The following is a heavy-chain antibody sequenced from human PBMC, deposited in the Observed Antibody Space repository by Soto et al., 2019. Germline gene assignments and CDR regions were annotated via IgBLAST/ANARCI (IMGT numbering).Heavy chain of an antibody. V-gene: IGHV1-18*04. Sequence: QIQLVQSGGEVKKPGASVKVSCKASGYTFTSYGISWVRQAPVQGLEWIGWISTYNGNTNYAQKVQGRVTMTTDTSTSTANMELRSLRSDDTALYYWARDYYSEPHYFDYWGQGTPVTVSS. CDR1: GYTFTSYG. D-gene: IGHD3-22*01. CDR3: ARDYYSEPHYFDY. CDR2: ISTYNGNT. J-gene: IGHJ4*02.